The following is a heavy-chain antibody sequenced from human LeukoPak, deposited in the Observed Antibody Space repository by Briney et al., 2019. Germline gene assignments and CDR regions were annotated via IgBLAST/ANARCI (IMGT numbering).Heavy chain of an antibody. CDR3: ARDSYDFWSGYYLGAFDI. D-gene: IGHD3-3*01. CDR2: IYHSGST. CDR1: GYSISSGYY. Sequence: SETLSLTWTVSGYSISSGYYWGWIRQPPGKGLEWIGSIYHSGSTYYNPSLKSRVTISVDTSKNQFSLKLRSVTAADTAVYYCARDSYDFWSGYYLGAFDIWGQGTMVTVSS. V-gene: IGHV4-38-2*02. J-gene: IGHJ3*02.